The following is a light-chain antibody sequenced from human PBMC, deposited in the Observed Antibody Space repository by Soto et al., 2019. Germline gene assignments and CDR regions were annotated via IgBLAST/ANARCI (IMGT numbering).Light chain of an antibody. CDR1: SSDVGGYNY. CDR2: EVS. V-gene: IGLV2-8*01. CDR3: SSYAGSNAYVV. Sequence: QSALTQPPSASGSPGQSVTISCTGTSSDVGGYNYVSWYQQHPGKAPKLMIYEVSKRPSGVPDRFSGSKSGNTASLTVSGLQAEDEAGYCCSSYAGSNAYVVFGGGTKLTVL. J-gene: IGLJ2*01.